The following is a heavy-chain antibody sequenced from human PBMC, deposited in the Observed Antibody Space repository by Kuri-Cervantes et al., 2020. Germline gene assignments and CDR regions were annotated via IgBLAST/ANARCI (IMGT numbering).Heavy chain of an antibody. D-gene: IGHD5-12*01. J-gene: IGHJ4*02. CDR3: ASAYSGRYFDY. Sequence: SETLSLTCAVSGYSISSNYFWGWIRQPPGKGLELIGTLYHSGTTYYNPSLKSRVTISVDTPKNQFSLKLSSVTAADTAFYCCASAYSGRYFDYWGQGVPVTVSS. CDR2: LYHSGTT. CDR1: GYSISSNYF. V-gene: IGHV4-38-2*01.